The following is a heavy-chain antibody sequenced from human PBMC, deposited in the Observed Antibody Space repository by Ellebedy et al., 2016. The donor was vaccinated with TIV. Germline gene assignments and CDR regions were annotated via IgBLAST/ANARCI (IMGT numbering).Heavy chain of an antibody. CDR1: GASFSDFY. CDR2: IYHSGNT. V-gene: IGHV4-38-2*01. J-gene: IGHJ4*02. Sequence: SETLSLTXAVYGASFSDFYWSWIRQPPGKGLEWIGSIYHSGNTYYNPSLKSRVTISVDTSKSQFSLKLSSVTAADTAVYYCASRRYDYGQNYFDFWGQGTLVTVSS. D-gene: IGHD4/OR15-4a*01. CDR3: ASRRYDYGQNYFDF.